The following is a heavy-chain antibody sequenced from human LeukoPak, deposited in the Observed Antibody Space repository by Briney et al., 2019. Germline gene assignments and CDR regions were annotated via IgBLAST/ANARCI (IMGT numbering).Heavy chain of an antibody. CDR1: GGTFSSYA. D-gene: IGHD3-10*01. J-gene: IGHJ5*02. CDR2: IIPIFGTA. Sequence: ASVKVSCKASGGTFSSYAISGVRQAAGQGREWMGGIIPIFGTANYAQKFQGRVTFTTDQSTNTAYMELSSLRSEDTAIYFCARVTISSGSGWFDPWGQGTLVTVSS. CDR3: ARVTISSGSGWFDP. V-gene: IGHV1-69*05.